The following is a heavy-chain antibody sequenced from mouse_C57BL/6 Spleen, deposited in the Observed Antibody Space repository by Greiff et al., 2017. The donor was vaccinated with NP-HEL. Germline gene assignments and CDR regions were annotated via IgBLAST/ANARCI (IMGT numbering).Heavy chain of an antibody. CDR2: IHPNSGST. CDR1: GYTFTSYW. Sequence: VQLQQPGAELVKPGASVKLSCKASGYTFTSYWMHWVKQRPGQGLEWIGMIHPNSGSTNYNEKFKSKATLTVDKSSSTAYMQLSSLTSEDSAVYYCARGTYDGFDVWGTGTTVTVSS. CDR3: ARGTYDGFDV. D-gene: IGHD2-3*01. J-gene: IGHJ1*03. V-gene: IGHV1-64*01.